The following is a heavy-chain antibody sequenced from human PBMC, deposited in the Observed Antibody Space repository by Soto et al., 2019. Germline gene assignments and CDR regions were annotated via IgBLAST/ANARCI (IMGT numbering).Heavy chain of an antibody. CDR2: IYYSGST. CDR3: ARDRLPGYYDSSGYYDY. V-gene: IGHV4-30-4*01. CDR1: GGSISIGDYY. J-gene: IGHJ4*02. Sequence: SETLSLTCTVSGGSISIGDYYWSWIRQPPGKGLEWIGYIYYSGSTYYNPYLKSRVTISVDTSKNQFSLKLSSVTAADTAVYYCARDRLPGYYDSSGYYDYWGQGTLVTVSS. D-gene: IGHD3-22*01.